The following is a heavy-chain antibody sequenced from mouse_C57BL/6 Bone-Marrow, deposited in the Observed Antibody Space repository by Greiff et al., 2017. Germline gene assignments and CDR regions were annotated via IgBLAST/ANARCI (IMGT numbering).Heavy chain of an antibody. CDR3: ARRVKGY. CDR2: INPGSGGT. J-gene: IGHJ2*01. Sequence: VQRVESGAELVRPGTSVKVSCKASGYAFTNYLIEWVKQRPGQGLEWIGVINPGSGGTNYNEKFKGKATLTADKSSSTAYMQLSSLTSEDSAVYFCARRVKGYWGQGTTLTVSS. V-gene: IGHV1-54*01. CDR1: GYAFTNYL. D-gene: IGHD1-3*01.